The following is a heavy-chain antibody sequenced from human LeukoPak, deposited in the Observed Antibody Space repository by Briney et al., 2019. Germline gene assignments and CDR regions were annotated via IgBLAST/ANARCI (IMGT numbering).Heavy chain of an antibody. CDR1: GFTFSSYA. J-gene: IGHJ5*02. V-gene: IGHV3-23*01. CDR2: ISGSGGST. D-gene: IGHD2-2*01. CDR3: AKDDRRYCSSTSCLDSFDP. Sequence: PGGSLRLFCGASGFTFSSYAMSWVRQAPGKGLEWVSAISGSGGSTYYAGSVKGRFTISRDNSKNTLHLQMNSLRAEDTAVYYCAKDDRRYCSSTSCLDSFDPWGQGTLVTVSS.